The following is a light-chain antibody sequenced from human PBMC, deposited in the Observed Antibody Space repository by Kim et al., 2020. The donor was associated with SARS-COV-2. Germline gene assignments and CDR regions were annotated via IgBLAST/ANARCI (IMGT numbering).Light chain of an antibody. CDR2: GAS. CDR1: EGIAKS. CDR3: QQFNAFPIT. V-gene: IGKV1-16*01. J-gene: IGKJ5*01. Sequence: ASIGDRVTITCRAIEGIAKSLAWFQQKPGTAPKCLIYGASTLEPGVPSRFSGRRSGTEFTLTINSLQPEDFATYYCQQFNAFPITFGQGTRLEIK.